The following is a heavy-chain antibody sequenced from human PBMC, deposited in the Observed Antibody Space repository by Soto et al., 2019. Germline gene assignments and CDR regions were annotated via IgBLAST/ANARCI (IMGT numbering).Heavy chain of an antibody. Sequence: GGSLRLSCAASGFSFSDYYMTWIRQAPGKGLEWVSYIHRSSSTIYYADSVKGRFTVSRDNAKNSLYLQMNNLRAEDTAVYYCVRDTPHRSAWYDYWGQGALVTVSS. V-gene: IGHV3-11*01. J-gene: IGHJ4*02. CDR3: VRDTPHRSAWYDY. D-gene: IGHD6-19*01. CDR2: IHRSSSTI. CDR1: GFSFSDYY.